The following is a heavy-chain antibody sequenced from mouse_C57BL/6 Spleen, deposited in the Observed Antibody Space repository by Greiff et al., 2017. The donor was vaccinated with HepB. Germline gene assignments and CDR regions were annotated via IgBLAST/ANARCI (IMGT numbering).Heavy chain of an antibody. J-gene: IGHJ3*01. CDR2: IDPETGGT. CDR1: GYTFTDYE. Sequence: VQLQQSGAELVRPGASVTLSCKASGYTFTDYEMHWVKQTPVHGLEWIGAIDPETGGTAYNQKFKGKAILTADKSSSTAYMELRSLTSEDSAVYYCTRDWDPGAWFAYWGQGTLVTVSA. V-gene: IGHV1-15*01. CDR3: TRDWDPGAWFAY. D-gene: IGHD4-1*01.